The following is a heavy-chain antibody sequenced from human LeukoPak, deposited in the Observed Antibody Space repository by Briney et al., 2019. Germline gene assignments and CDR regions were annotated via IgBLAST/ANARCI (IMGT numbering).Heavy chain of an antibody. Sequence: SETLSLTCTVSGGSISSYYWSWIRQPPGKGLEWIGYIYYSGSTNYNTSLKSRVTISVDTSKNQFSLKLSSVTAADTAVYYCARGRYSSSSVGYWGQGTLVTVSS. CDR3: ARGRYSSSSVGY. J-gene: IGHJ4*02. D-gene: IGHD6-6*01. CDR1: GGSISSYY. V-gene: IGHV4-59*12. CDR2: IYYSGST.